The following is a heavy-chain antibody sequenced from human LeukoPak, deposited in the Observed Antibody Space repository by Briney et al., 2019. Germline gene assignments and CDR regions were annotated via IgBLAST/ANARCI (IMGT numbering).Heavy chain of an antibody. J-gene: IGHJ4*02. D-gene: IGHD3-22*01. V-gene: IGHV3-74*01. CDR3: ARGYHYDSSGLDY. CDR2: INDDGSRT. Sequence: GGSLRLSCAASGFTFSNYWMHWVRQAPGKGLVWVSRINDDGSRTGYADSVKGRFTISRDNAKNTLYLQVDSLRDEDTAVYYCARGYHYDSSGLDYWGQGTLVTVSS. CDR1: GFTFSNYW.